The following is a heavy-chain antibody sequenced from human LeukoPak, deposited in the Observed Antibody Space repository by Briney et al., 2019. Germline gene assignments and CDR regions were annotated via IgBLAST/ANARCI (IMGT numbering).Heavy chain of an antibody. CDR1: GVYFSSYS. CDR2: INSGSTYM. J-gene: IGHJ6*03. D-gene: IGHD1-1*01. CDR3: ARVEATTGRNYHYYYMDV. Sequence: PGGSLRLSCGASGVYFSSYSMNWVRQAPGKGQEWVSSINSGSTYMYYADSVKGRFTISRDNAKNSLHLQMYSLRAEDTAVYFCARVEATTGRNYHYYYMDVWGKGTTVTVSS. V-gene: IGHV3-21*01.